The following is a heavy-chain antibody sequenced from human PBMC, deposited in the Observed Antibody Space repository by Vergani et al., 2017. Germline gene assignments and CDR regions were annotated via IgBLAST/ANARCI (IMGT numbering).Heavy chain of an antibody. D-gene: IGHD5-12*01. V-gene: IGHV1-58*02. J-gene: IGHJ6*02. CDR1: GFTFTSSA. CDR2: IVVGSGNT. Sequence: QMQLVQSGPEVKKPGTSVKVSCKASGFTFTSSAMQWVRQARGQRLEWIGWIVVGSGNTNYAQKFQERVTITRDMSTSTAYMELSSLRSEDTAVYHCAADRGYSGYDLDYYGMDVWGQGTTVTVSS. CDR3: AADRGYSGYDLDYYGMDV.